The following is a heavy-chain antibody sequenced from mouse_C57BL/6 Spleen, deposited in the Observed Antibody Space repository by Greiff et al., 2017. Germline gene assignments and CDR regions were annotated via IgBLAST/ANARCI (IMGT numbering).Heavy chain of an antibody. CDR2: IDPSDSYT. D-gene: IGHD2-2*01. CDR1: GYTFTSYW. CDR3: ARGRATGYGYAGDY. V-gene: IGHV1-69*01. J-gene: IGHJ2*01. Sequence: QVQLQQPGAELVMPGASVKLSCKASGYTFTSYWMHWVKQRPGQGLEWIGEIDPSDSYTNYNQKFKGKSTLTVDKSSSTAYMQLSSLTSEDSAVYYCARGRATGYGYAGDYWGQGTTLTVSS.